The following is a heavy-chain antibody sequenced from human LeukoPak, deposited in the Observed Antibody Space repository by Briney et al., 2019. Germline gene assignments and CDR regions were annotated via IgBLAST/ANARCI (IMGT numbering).Heavy chain of an antibody. V-gene: IGHV3-23*01. D-gene: IGHD1-1*01. J-gene: IGHJ4*02. CDR3: ATSPNEYSPLNY. CDR1: GFTFSSYA. Sequence: GGSLRLSCAASGFTFSSYAMSWVRQAPGKGLEWVSAISGSGGSTYYADSVKGRFTISRDNSKNTLYLQMNSLRAEDTAEYYCATSPNEYSPLNYWGQGTLVTVSS. CDR2: ISGSGGST.